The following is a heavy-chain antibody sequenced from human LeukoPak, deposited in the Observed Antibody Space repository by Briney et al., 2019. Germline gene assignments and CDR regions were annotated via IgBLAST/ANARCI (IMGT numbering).Heavy chain of an antibody. D-gene: IGHD3-22*01. V-gene: IGHV1-2*02. CDR1: GYTFTGYY. J-gene: IGHJ4*02. CDR2: INPNSGGT. CDR3: ARGAYSSGYYPLDGY. Sequence: ASVKVSCKASGYTFTGYYMHWVRQAPGQGLEWMGWINPNSGGTNYAQKFQGRVTMTRDTSISTAYMELSRLRSDDTAVYYCARGAYSSGYYPLDGYWGQGTLVTVSS.